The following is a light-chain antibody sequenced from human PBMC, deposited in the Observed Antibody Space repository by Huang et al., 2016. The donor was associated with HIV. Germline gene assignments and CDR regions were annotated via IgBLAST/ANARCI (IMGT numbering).Light chain of an antibody. Sequence: EIVLTQSPGTLSLSPGERATLSCRASQSISSSYLAWYQPKPGQAPRLLIFGASSRATGIPDRFSGSGSGTDFTLIISRLEPEDFAVFYCQQYGSSPPTFGQGTKVEIK. V-gene: IGKV3-20*01. CDR3: QQYGSSPPT. CDR1: QSISSSY. CDR2: GAS. J-gene: IGKJ1*01.